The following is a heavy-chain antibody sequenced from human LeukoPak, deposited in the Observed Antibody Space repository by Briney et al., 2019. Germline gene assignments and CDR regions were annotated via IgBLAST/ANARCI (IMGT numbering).Heavy chain of an antibody. CDR2: INAGHGNT. CDR1: GYTFTNYA. V-gene: IGHV1-3*01. D-gene: IGHD6-19*01. CDR3: ARFSQWLVPDY. Sequence: ASVKVSCKASGYTFTNYAIQWVRQAPGQRLEWMGWINAGHGNTKYSQKFQGRVTITRDTSASTAYMELSSLRSEDTAVYYCARFSQWLVPDYWGQGTLVTVSS. J-gene: IGHJ4*02.